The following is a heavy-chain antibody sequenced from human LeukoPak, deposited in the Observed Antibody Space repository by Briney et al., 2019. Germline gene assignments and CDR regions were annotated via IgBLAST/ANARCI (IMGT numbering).Heavy chain of an antibody. CDR2: IDPNSGGT. Sequence: ASVKVSCKASGYTFTGYYMHWVRQAPGQGLGWMGWIDPNSGGTNYAQKFQGRVTMTRDTSISTAYMELSRLRSDDTAVYYCARARKLLWFRELGPNWFDPWGQGTLVTVSS. CDR3: ARARKLLWFRELGPNWFDP. D-gene: IGHD3-10*01. J-gene: IGHJ5*02. CDR1: GYTFTGYY. V-gene: IGHV1-2*02.